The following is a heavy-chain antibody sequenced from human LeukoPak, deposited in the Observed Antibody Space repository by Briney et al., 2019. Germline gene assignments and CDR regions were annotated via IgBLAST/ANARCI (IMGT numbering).Heavy chain of an antibody. CDR3: ARTRPSFWYFDL. Sequence: PSETLSLTCAVYGGSFSGYYWSWIRQHPGKGLEWIGYIYYSGSTYYNPSLKSRVTISVDTSKNQFSLKLSSVTAADTAVYYCARTRPSFWYFDLWGRGTLVTVSS. J-gene: IGHJ2*01. CDR2: IYYSGST. D-gene: IGHD3-16*02. V-gene: IGHV4-31*11. CDR1: GGSFSGYY.